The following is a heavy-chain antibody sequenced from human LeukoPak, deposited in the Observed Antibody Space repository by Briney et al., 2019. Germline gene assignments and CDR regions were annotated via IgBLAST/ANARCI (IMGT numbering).Heavy chain of an antibody. V-gene: IGHV3-23*01. J-gene: IGHJ6*03. D-gene: IGHD6-19*01. CDR2: ISGSGGST. CDR3: AKDIFPGIAVAGTPKPSYYMDV. Sequence: GGSLRRSCADSGFTFSSYAMSWVRQAPGKGLEWVSAISGSGGSTYYADSVKGRFTISRDNSKNTLYLQMNSLRAEDTAVYYCAKDIFPGIAVAGTPKPSYYMDVWGKGTTVTVSS. CDR1: GFTFSSYA.